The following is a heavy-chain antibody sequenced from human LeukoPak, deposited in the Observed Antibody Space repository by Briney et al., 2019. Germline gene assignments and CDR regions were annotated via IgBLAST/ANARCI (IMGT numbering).Heavy chain of an antibody. V-gene: IGHV1-8*02. CDR2: MNPNSGNT. D-gene: IGHD6-19*01. Sequence: GASVKVSCKASGYTFTSYGISWARPATGQGLEWMGWMNPNSGNTGYAQKFQGRVTMTRNTSISTAYMELSSLRSEDTAVYYCARPQWLDDKYAYYYYGMDVWGQGTTVTVSS. J-gene: IGHJ6*02. CDR1: GYTFTSYG. CDR3: ARPQWLDDKYAYYYYGMDV.